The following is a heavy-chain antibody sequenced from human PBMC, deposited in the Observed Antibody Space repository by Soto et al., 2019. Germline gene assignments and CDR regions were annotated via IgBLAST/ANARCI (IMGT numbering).Heavy chain of an antibody. D-gene: IGHD3-22*01. CDR3: ARVPHYYDSSGYYWGYFDY. CDR1: GGTFSSYA. J-gene: IGHJ4*02. V-gene: IGHV1-69*01. Sequence: QVQLVQSGAEVKKPGSSVKVSCKASGGTFSSYAISWVRQAPGQGLEWMGGIIPIFGTANYAQKFQGRVTITADESTSTVYMELSSLRSEDTAVYYCARVPHYYDSSGYYWGYFDYWGQGTLVTVSS. CDR2: IIPIFGTA.